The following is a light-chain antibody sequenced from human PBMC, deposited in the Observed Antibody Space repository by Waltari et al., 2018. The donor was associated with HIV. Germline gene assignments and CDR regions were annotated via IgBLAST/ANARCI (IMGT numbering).Light chain of an antibody. V-gene: IGKV3D-15*03. CDR2: HSS. CDR3: QQYHHWPPLT. CDR1: QNVDDK. J-gene: IGKJ4*01. Sequence: TQSPATISVSPGGRVTVSCRASQNVDDKLAWYQQKPGQSPRLLIYHSSVRAAGVPTSFGGAGSATNFTLTITILQSEDFALYFCQQYHHWPPLTFGGGSRVELK.